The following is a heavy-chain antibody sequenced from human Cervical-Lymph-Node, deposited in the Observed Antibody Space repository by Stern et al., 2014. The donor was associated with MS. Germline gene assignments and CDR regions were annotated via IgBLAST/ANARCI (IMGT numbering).Heavy chain of an antibody. V-gene: IGHV3-30*18. D-gene: IGHD4-23*01. CDR2: ISYDGTNK. CDR3: AKDLGGNAFDY. CDR1: GFSFSDYG. Sequence: QVQLVQSGGGVVQPGRSLRLSCAASGFSFSDYGIHWVRQAPGKALEWVAVISYDGTNKYYTDSVKGRGTISRDNSKNTVYLEMNILRSDDTAVYYCAKDLGGNAFDYWGQGTLVIVSS. J-gene: IGHJ4*02.